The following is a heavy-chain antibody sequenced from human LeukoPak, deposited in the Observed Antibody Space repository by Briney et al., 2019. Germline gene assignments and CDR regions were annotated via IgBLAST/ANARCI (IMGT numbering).Heavy chain of an antibody. D-gene: IGHD2-15*01. CDR1: GGSISSSSYY. Sequence: SETLSLTCTVSGGSISSSSYYWGWIRQPPGKGLEWIGSVYYSGSTHYNPSLKSRVTISVEMSKTQFFLNLSSVTAADTAVYYCARQSPDRWLLYNWFDPWGQGTLVTVSS. CDR3: ARQSPDRWLLYNWFDP. CDR2: VYYSGST. V-gene: IGHV4-39*01. J-gene: IGHJ5*02.